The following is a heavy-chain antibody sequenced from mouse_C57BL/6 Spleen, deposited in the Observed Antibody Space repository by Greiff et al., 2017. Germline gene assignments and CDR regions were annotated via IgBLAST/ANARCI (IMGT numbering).Heavy chain of an antibody. Sequence: VQLQQPGAALVKPGASVKLSCKASGYTFTSYWMQWVKQRPGQGLEWIGEIDPSDSYTNYNQKFKGKATLTVDTSSSTAYMQLSSLTSEDSAVYYCARGFYYYGSRPYYFDYWGQGTTLTVSS. CDR1: GYTFTSYW. J-gene: IGHJ2*01. V-gene: IGHV1-50*01. D-gene: IGHD1-1*01. CDR2: IDPSDSYT. CDR3: ARGFYYYGSRPYYFDY.